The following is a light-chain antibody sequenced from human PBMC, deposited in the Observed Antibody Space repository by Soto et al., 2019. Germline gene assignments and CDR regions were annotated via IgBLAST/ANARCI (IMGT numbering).Light chain of an antibody. CDR2: KVS. J-gene: IGKJ1*01. CDR1: QSLLHITGETF. V-gene: IGKV2-30*02. Sequence: DVLITQTPLSLSFAPVQPASSSCKSSQSLLHITGETFLFCYLQKPGQSPRRLIYKVSNRDSGVPDRFSGSGSGTDFTLKISRVEAEDVGVYYCMQGTHWPQTFGQGTKVDI. CDR3: MQGTHWPQT.